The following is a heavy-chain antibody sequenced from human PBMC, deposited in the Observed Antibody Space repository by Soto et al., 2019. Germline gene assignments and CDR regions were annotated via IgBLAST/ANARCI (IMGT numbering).Heavy chain of an antibody. Sequence: GGSLRLSCAASGFTFSSYGMHWVRQAPGKGLEWVAVISYDGSNKYYADSVKGRFTISRDNSKNTLYLQMNSLRAEDTAVYYCAKVSLRALRYFDWLTDGPTDYWGQGTLVTVSS. J-gene: IGHJ4*02. D-gene: IGHD3-9*01. CDR3: AKVSLRALRYFDWLTDGPTDY. V-gene: IGHV3-30*18. CDR2: ISYDGSNK. CDR1: GFTFSSYG.